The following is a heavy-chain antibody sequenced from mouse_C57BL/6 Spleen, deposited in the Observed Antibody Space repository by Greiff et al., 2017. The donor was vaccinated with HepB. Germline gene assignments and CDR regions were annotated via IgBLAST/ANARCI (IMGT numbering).Heavy chain of an antibody. CDR2: IDPEDGET. J-gene: IGHJ2*01. V-gene: IGHV14-2*01. Sequence: EVQLQQSGAELVKPGASVKLSCTASGFNINDYYMHWVKQRTEQGLEWIGRIDPEDGETKYAQKFQGKATITADTSSNTAYLQLSSLTSEDTAVYYCARGRTTVVDYWGQGTTLTVSS. D-gene: IGHD1-1*01. CDR3: ARGRTTVVDY. CDR1: GFNINDYY.